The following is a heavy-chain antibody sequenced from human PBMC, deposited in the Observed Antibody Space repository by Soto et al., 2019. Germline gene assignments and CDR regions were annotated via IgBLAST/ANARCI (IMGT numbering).Heavy chain of an antibody. V-gene: IGHV3-66*01. CDR1: GFTVSSNY. J-gene: IGHJ4*02. CDR2: IYSGGST. CDR3: AMGYYDFWSGYGDPGPRFDY. Sequence: GGSLRLSCAASGFTVSSNYMSWVRQAPGKGLEWVSVIYSGGSTYYADSVKGRFTISRDNSKNTLYLQMNSLRAEDTTVYYCAMGYYDFWSGYGDPGPRFDYWGQGTLVTVSS. D-gene: IGHD3-3*01.